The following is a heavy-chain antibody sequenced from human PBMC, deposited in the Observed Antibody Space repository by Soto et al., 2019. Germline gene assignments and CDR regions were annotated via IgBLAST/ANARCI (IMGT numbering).Heavy chain of an antibody. CDR3: AKVANYDFWSGYYDC. D-gene: IGHD3-3*01. CDR2: ISYDGSNK. Sequence: GGSLRLSCAASGFTFSSYGMHWVRQAPGKGLEWVAVISYDGSNKYYADSVKGRFTISRDNSKNTLYLQMNSLRAEDTAVYYCAKVANYDFWSGYYDCWGQGTLVTVSS. CDR1: GFTFSSYG. J-gene: IGHJ4*02. V-gene: IGHV3-30*18.